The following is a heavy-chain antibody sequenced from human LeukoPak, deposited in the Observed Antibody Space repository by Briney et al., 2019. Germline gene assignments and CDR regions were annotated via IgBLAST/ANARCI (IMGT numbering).Heavy chain of an antibody. Sequence: GGSLRLSCAASGFTFSNYAMSWVRQAPGKGLEWVSGISGSGGSTYYAESVKGRFTISRDNSKNTLYLQMNSLRAGDTALHYCAKWFGEPFFDYWGQGTLVTVSS. CDR2: ISGSGGST. CDR3: AKWFGEPFFDY. CDR1: GFTFSNYA. D-gene: IGHD3-10*01. V-gene: IGHV3-23*01. J-gene: IGHJ4*02.